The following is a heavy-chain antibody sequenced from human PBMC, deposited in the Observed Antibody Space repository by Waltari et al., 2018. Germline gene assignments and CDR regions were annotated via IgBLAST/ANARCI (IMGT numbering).Heavy chain of an antibody. J-gene: IGHJ6*02. V-gene: IGHV1-46*01. CDR3: ARDTGALWMDV. CDR2: INPSGGST. Sequence: QVQLVQSGAEVKKTGASVKISCKTSEYTFTSSYIHWVRQAPGQGLEWMGIINPSGGSTIYAQKFQGRVTMTRDTSTSTVYMELSSLRSEDTAVYHCARDTGALWMDVWGQGTTVTVSS. D-gene: IGHD2-21*01. CDR1: EYTFTSSY.